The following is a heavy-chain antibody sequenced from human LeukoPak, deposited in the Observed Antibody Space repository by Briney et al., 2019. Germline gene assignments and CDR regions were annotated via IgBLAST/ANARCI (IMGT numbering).Heavy chain of an antibody. V-gene: IGHV3-30*03. J-gene: IGHJ4*02. CDR2: ISYDGSNK. D-gene: IGHD6-13*01. CDR1: GFTFSSYG. Sequence: GGSLRLSCAASGFTFSSYGMHWVRQAPGKGLEWVAVISYDGSNKYYADSVKGRFTISRDNAKNSLYLQMNSLRAEDTAVYYCARDWDAAAYWGQGTLVTVSS. CDR3: ARDWDAAAY.